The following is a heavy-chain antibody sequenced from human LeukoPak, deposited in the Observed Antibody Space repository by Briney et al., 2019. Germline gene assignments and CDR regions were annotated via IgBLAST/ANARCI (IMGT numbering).Heavy chain of an antibody. D-gene: IGHD3-16*01. CDR1: GFTFSSYG. CDR3: AKDTGELDY. J-gene: IGHJ4*02. V-gene: IGHV3-30*18. CDR2: ISYDGSNK. Sequence: GGSLRLSCAASGFTFSSYGMPWVRQAPGKGLEWVAVISYDGSNKYYADSVKGRFTISRDNSKDTLYLQMNSLRAEDTAVYYCAKDTGELDYWGQGTLVTVSS.